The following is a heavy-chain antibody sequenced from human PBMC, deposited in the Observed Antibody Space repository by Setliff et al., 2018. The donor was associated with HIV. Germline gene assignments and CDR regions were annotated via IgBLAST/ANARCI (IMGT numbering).Heavy chain of an antibody. Sequence: GGSLRLSCAASGFVFNTAWMTWVRQAPGKGLEWVGRIKSKTDGGTTDYAAPVKGRFTISRDDSVNTLYLQMNSLKTEDTAVYFCMGYYDTSGYWGSHFDHWGQGTLVTVSS. CDR3: MGYYDTSGYWGSHFDH. CDR1: GFVFNTAW. CDR2: IKSKTDGGTT. J-gene: IGHJ4*02. V-gene: IGHV3-15*01. D-gene: IGHD3-22*01.